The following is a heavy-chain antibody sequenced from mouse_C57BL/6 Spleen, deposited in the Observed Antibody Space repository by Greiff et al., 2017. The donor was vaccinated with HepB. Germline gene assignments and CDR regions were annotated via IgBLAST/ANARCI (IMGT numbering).Heavy chain of an antibody. Sequence: EVQLQQSGPELVKPGASVKISCKASGYTFTDYYMNWVKQSHGKSLEWIGDINPNNGGTSYNQKFKGKATLTVDKSSSTAYMELRSLTSEDSAVYYCARDDGYYGFAYWGQGTLVTVSA. CDR1: GYTFTDYY. V-gene: IGHV1-26*01. J-gene: IGHJ3*01. D-gene: IGHD2-3*01. CDR2: INPNNGGT. CDR3: ARDDGYYGFAY.